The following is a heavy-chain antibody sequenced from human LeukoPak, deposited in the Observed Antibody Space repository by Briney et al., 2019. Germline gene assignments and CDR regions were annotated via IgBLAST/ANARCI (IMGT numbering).Heavy chain of an antibody. V-gene: IGHV4-39*01. D-gene: IGHD5-12*01. J-gene: IGHJ6*02. CDR2: IYYSGST. Sequence: SETLSLTCAVSGGSISSSSYYWGWIRQPPGKGLEWIGSIYYSGSTYYNPSLKSRVTISVDTSKNQFSLKLSSVTAADTAVYYCARHGEGVGIVATMCGMDVWGQGTTVTVSS. CDR3: ARHGEGVGIVATMCGMDV. CDR1: GGSISSSSYY.